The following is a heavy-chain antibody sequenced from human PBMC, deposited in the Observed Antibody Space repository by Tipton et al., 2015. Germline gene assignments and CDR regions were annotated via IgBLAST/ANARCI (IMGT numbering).Heavy chain of an antibody. CDR1: GDSISSGRYY. D-gene: IGHD3-10*01. V-gene: IGHV4-39*02. CDR2: IYYTGTT. Sequence: LRLSCSVSGDSISSGRYYWGWIRQSPEKGLEWIGSIYYTGTTHYNPPLKGRLTISLDTTKNHFSLRLNSVTAADTAVYYCARTYTYDSGTDYEGDWVDPWGQGTLVTVSA. CDR3: ARTYTYDSGTDYEGDWVDP. J-gene: IGHJ5*02.